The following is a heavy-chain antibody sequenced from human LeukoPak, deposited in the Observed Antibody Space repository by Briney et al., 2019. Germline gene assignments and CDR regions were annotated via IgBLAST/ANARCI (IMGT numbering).Heavy chain of an antibody. Sequence: GGSLRLSCAASGFTLRTNAMSWVRQAPGKGLEWVSAISGSGGSTYYADSVKGRFTISRDNSKNTLYLQMNSLRAEDTAVYYCAKRSGGSCFDYWGQGTLVTVSS. D-gene: IGHD2-15*01. CDR1: GFTLRTNA. CDR2: ISGSGGST. J-gene: IGHJ4*02. V-gene: IGHV3-23*01. CDR3: AKRSGGSCFDY.